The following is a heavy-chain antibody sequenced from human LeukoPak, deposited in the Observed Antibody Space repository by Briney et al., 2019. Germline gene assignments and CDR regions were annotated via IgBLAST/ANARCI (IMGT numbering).Heavy chain of an antibody. V-gene: IGHV1-46*01. J-gene: IGHJ4*02. CDR1: GYTFTSYY. Sequence: ASVKVSCKASGYTFTSYYMHWVRQAPGQGLEWMGIINPSAGSTSYAQKFQGRVTMTRDTSTSTVYMELSSLRSEDTAVYYCAREDRGRYCSSTSCSPFDYWGQGTLVTVSS. CDR3: AREDRGRYCSSTSCSPFDY. CDR2: INPSAGST. D-gene: IGHD2-2*01.